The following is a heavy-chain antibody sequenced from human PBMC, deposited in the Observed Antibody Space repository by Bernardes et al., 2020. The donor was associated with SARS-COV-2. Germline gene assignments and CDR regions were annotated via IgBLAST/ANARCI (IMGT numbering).Heavy chain of an antibody. CDR1: GFPLSDYY. V-gene: IGHV3-11*01. Sequence: GGYLSPSCAAPGFPLSDYYMSWIRQAPGKGPEWVSYISSSGSTIYYADSVKGRFTISRDNAKNSLYLQMNSLRAEDTAVYYCARDMVAAGEGYYYYGMDVWGQGTTVTVAS. J-gene: IGHJ6*02. D-gene: IGHD6-13*01. CDR2: ISSSGSTI. CDR3: ARDMVAAGEGYYYYGMDV.